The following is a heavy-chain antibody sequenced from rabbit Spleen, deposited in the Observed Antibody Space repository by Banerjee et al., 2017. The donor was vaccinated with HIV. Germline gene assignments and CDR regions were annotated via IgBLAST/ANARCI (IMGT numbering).Heavy chain of an antibody. CDR2: IDTGSSGFT. V-gene: IGHV1S40*01. CDR1: GVSFSGNSY. CDR3: ARDTSSSFSSYGMDL. D-gene: IGHD1-1*01. Sequence: QSLEESGGDLVKPGASLTLTCIASGVSFSGNSYMCWVRQAPGKGLEWIACIDTGSSGFTYFANWVNGRFTISKTSSTTVTLQMTSLTAADTATYFCARDTSSSFSSYGMDLWGPGTLVTVS. J-gene: IGHJ6*01.